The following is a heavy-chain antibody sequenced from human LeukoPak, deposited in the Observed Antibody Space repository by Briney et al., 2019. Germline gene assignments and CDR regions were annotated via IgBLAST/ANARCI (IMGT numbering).Heavy chain of an antibody. D-gene: IGHD1-1*01. J-gene: IGHJ4*02. CDR3: ARALTTLTYEGY. CDR1: GFTFSSYW. Sequence: GSLRLSCAASGFTFSSYWMSWVRQAPGKGLEWVANIKQDGSQKYYVDSVKGRFSISRDNAKDSLYLQMNSLRAEDTAVYYCARALTTLTYEGYWGQGTLVTVSS. CDR2: IKQDGSQK. V-gene: IGHV3-7*01.